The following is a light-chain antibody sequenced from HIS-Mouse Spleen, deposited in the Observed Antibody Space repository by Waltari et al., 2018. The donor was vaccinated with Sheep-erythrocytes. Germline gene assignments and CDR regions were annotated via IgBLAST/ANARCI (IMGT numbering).Light chain of an antibody. CDR2: EGS. Sequence: QSALTQPASVSGSPGQSITLSCTGTSSDVGSYNLSSWYQQPPGKAPKRMIYEGSKRPSGVSNRFSGSKSGNTASLTISGLQAEDEADYYCCSYAGSSTWVFGGGTKLTVL. CDR3: CSYAGSSTWV. V-gene: IGLV2-23*01. J-gene: IGLJ3*02. CDR1: SSDVGSYNL.